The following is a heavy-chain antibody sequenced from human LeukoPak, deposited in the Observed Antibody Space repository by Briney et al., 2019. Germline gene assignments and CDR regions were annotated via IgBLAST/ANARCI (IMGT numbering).Heavy chain of an antibody. CDR3: ARASITMARGELVFYFDY. V-gene: IGHV3-48*03. CDR1: GFTFSSYE. J-gene: IGHJ4*02. D-gene: IGHD3-10*01. Sequence: GGSLRLSCAASGFTFSSYEINWVRQAPGKGLEWVSYISSSGSTRYYADSVKGRFTISRDNAKNSLYLRINSLRAEDTAVYYCARASITMARGELVFYFDYWGQGTLVTVSS. CDR2: ISSSGSTR.